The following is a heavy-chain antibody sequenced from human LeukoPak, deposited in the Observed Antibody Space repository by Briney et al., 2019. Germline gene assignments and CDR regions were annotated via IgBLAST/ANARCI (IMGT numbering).Heavy chain of an antibody. CDR2: IYRTGST. V-gene: IGHV4-61*02. Sequence: PSETLSLTCTVSGGSIGSASYYWSWIRQPAGKGLEWIGRIYRTGSTEFSPSLKSRVTISVDTSKNQFSLKLRSVTAADTAVYYCAAESDSAWFTGGDFDYWGQGTLVTVSS. CDR1: GGSIGSASYY. D-gene: IGHD2-8*02. J-gene: IGHJ4*02. CDR3: AAESDSAWFTGGDFDY.